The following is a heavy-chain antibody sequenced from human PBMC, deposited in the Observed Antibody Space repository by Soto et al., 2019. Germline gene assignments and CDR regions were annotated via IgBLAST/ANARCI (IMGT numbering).Heavy chain of an antibody. J-gene: IGHJ6*02. CDR3: ARIKWGLDYYNGMDV. D-gene: IGHD1-26*01. V-gene: IGHV1-2*02. CDR1: GYSVSDYF. CDR2: INPKSAGT. Sequence: QVQLVQSGAEVKKSGASVKVSCKASGYSVSDYFIQWVRQGHGQGLGWVVWINPKSAGTNYAKKLQGRVSLTWDTSFSTAYRELSRLRPDDAAVYYCARIKWGLDYYNGMDVWGQGTTVIVSS.